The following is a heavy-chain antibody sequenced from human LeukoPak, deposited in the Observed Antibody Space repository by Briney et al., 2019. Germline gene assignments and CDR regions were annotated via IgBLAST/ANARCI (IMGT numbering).Heavy chain of an antibody. CDR3: ARARLTYGAYDAFDI. J-gene: IGHJ3*02. CDR2: IIPIFGIA. Sequence: SVKVSCKASGGTFSSYAISWVRQAPGQRLEWMGRIIPIFGIANYAQKFQGRVTITADKSTSTAYMELSSLRSEDTAVYYCARARLTYGAYDAFDIWGQGTMVTVSS. CDR1: GGTFSSYA. D-gene: IGHD4-17*01. V-gene: IGHV1-69*04.